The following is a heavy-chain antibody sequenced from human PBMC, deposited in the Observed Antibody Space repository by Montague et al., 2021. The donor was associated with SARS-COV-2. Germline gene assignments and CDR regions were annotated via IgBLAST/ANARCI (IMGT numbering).Heavy chain of an antibody. Sequence: SETLSLTCAVYGGSFSGYYWTWIRQSPGKGLEWIGEINHSGSTNYSPSLESRVAISVDTSKNQFSLKLNSVTAADTAIYYCARATVDINMILVVITSVNHYFDSWGQGTLVTVS. J-gene: IGHJ4*02. V-gene: IGHV4-34*01. CDR2: INHSGST. CDR3: ARATVDINMILVVITSVNHYFDS. CDR1: GGSFSGYY. D-gene: IGHD3-22*01.